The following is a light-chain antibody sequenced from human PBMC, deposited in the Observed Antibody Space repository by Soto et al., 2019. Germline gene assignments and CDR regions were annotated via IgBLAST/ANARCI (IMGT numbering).Light chain of an antibody. J-gene: IGLJ2*01. CDR2: NVN. V-gene: IGLV2-11*01. CDR1: SSDVGSYDY. CDR3: CSYTSSATLNVV. Sequence: QSALIQPPSVSGSPGQSVTISCTGTSSDVGSYDYVSWYQQHPGTAPKPMIYNVNTQPSGVPYRFSGSKSGNTASMTISGRQADDEADYYCCSYTSSATLNVVFGGGTKLTVL.